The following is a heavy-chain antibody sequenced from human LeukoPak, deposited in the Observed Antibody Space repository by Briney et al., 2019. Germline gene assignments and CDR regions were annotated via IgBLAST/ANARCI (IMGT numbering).Heavy chain of an antibody. D-gene: IGHD3-10*01. J-gene: IGHJ6*03. CDR2: ITRDGGGT. Sequence: GGSLRLSCAASGFTFDRYTMYWVRQPPGKGLEWVSLITRDGGGTYYADSVKGRFTISRDNSKNSLYLQMNSLRIEDTALYYCAKGRAMIREDYYMDVWGKGTTVTVSS. V-gene: IGHV3-43*01. CDR1: GFTFDRYT. CDR3: AKGRAMIREDYYMDV.